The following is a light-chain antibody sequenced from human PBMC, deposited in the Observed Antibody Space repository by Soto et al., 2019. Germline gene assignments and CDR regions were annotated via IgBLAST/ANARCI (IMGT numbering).Light chain of an antibody. CDR2: DVS. Sequence: QSALTQPASVSGSPGQSITISCTGTSSDVGGYNYVSWYQQHPGKAPKLMISDVSNWPSGVSNRFSGSKSGNTASLTISGLQAEDEADYYCSSYTSSSTVVFGGGTKLTVL. J-gene: IGLJ2*01. CDR1: SSDVGGYNY. V-gene: IGLV2-14*01. CDR3: SSYTSSSTVV.